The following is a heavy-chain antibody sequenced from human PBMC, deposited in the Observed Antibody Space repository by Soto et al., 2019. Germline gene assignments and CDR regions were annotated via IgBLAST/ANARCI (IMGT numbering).Heavy chain of an antibody. D-gene: IGHD6-6*01. J-gene: IGHJ4*02. CDR3: AVQGIVARSGFDY. CDR1: GFTFSSYG. Sequence: GGSLRLSCAASGFTFSSYGMHWVRQAPGKGLEWVVVIWYDGSNKDYADSVKGRFTISRDNSKDTLYLQMNSLRAEDTAVYYCAVQGIVARSGFDYWGQGTLVTVSS. CDR2: IWYDGSNK. V-gene: IGHV3-33*01.